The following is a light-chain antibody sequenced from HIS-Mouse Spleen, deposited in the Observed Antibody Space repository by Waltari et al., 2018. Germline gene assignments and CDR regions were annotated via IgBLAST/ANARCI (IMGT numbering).Light chain of an antibody. V-gene: IGLV2-14*03. Sequence: QSALIQPASVSGSPGQSITISCTGTSSDVGGYNYVSWYQQHPGKAPKLMIYDVSKRSSGFSTRFSGSKSGNTSSLTISGLQAEDEADYYCSSYTSSSTRVFGGGTKLTVL. CDR1: SSDVGGYNY. CDR3: SSYTSSSTRV. J-gene: IGLJ3*02. CDR2: DVS.